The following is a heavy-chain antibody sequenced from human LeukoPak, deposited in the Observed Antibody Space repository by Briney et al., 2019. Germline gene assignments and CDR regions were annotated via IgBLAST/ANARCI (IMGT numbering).Heavy chain of an antibody. CDR1: GYTFTSYD. CDR2: MNPNSGNT. CDR3: ASSTKHSIYCSSTSCYGDDAFDI. D-gene: IGHD2-2*01. J-gene: IGHJ3*02. V-gene: IGHV1-8*01. Sequence: GASVKVSCKASGYTFTSYDINWVRQATGQGLEWMGWMNPNSGNTGYAQKFQGRVTMTRNTSISTAYMELSSLRSEDTAVYYCASSTKHSIYCSSTSCYGDDAFDIWGQGTMVTVSS.